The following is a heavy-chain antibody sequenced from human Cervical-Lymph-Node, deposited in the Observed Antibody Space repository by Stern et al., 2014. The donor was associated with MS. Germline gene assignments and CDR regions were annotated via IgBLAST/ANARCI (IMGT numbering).Heavy chain of an antibody. J-gene: IGHJ4*02. D-gene: IGHD2-2*01. Sequence: QVQLVESGPGLVRPSGTLSLTCAVSGDSFSNGNWWSWVRQPPGKGLEWIGEVYHTGSSNYDPSLKSRVTISVDKSKNQFSLRLTSMTAADTAVYYCARDQGFQLMNSWGQGTLVIVSS. CDR2: VYHTGSS. V-gene: IGHV4-4*02. CDR3: ARDQGFQLMNS. CDR1: GDSFSNGNW.